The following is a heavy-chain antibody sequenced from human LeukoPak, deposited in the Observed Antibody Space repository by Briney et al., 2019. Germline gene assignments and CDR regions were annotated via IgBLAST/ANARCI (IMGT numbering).Heavy chain of an antibody. CDR1: GFTFGDYA. CDR2: IRSKAYGGTT. V-gene: IGHV3-49*03. CDR3: TRKPRYYDILTGSPPFDY. J-gene: IGHJ4*02. Sequence: GGSLRLSCTASGFTFGDYAMSWFRQAPGKGLEWVGFIRSKAYGGTTEYAASVKGRFTISRDDSKSIAYLQMNSLKTEDTAVYYCTRKPRYYDILTGSPPFDYWGQGTLVTVSS. D-gene: IGHD3-9*01.